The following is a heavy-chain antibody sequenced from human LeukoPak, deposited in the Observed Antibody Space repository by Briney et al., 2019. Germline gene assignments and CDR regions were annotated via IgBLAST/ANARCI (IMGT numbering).Heavy chain of an antibody. V-gene: IGHV3-23*01. D-gene: IGHD6-19*01. J-gene: IGHJ4*02. CDR2: ISGSGGST. CDR1: GFTFSSYA. Sequence: QPGGSLRLSCAASGFTFSSYAMSWVRQAPGKGLEWVSAISGSGGSTYYADSVKGRFTISRDNSKNTLYLQMNSLRAEDTAVYYCAKDLAIAVAGNCYFDYWGQGTLVTVSS. CDR3: AKDLAIAVAGNCYFDY.